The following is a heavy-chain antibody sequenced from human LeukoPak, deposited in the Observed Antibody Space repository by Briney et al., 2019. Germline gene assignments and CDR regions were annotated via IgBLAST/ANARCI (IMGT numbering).Heavy chain of an antibody. Sequence: ASVKVSCKASGYTFTGYYMHWVRQAPGQGLEWMGWINPNSGGTNYAQKFQGRVTMTRGTSISTAYMELSRLRSDDTAVYYCARSLTMVRGVSLWGQGTLVTVSS. CDR1: GYTFTGYY. CDR2: INPNSGGT. V-gene: IGHV1-2*02. J-gene: IGHJ4*02. D-gene: IGHD3-10*01. CDR3: ARSLTMVRGVSL.